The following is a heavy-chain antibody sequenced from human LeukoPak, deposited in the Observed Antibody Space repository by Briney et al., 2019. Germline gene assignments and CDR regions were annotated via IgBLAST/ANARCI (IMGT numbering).Heavy chain of an antibody. CDR3: ARPTKEGSSWYWWFDP. CDR1: GFTFSSYW. D-gene: IGHD6-13*01. CDR2: INNDGSST. V-gene: IGHV3-74*01. J-gene: IGHJ5*02. Sequence: PGGSLRLSCAASGFTFSSYWMHWVRQSPGKGLVWVSRINNDGSSTSYADSVKGRFTISRNNAKNTLYLQMNSLRAEDTAVYYSARPTKEGSSWYWWFDPWGQGTLVTVSS.